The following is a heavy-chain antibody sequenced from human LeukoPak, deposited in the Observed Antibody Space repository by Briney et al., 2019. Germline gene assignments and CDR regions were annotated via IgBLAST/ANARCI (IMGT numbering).Heavy chain of an antibody. CDR2: IKQDGSEK. V-gene: IGHV3-7*03. J-gene: IGHJ4*02. D-gene: IGHD1-26*01. Sequence: GGSLRLSCAASGLTFSRYWMSWVRLAPGKGLEWVANIKQDGSEKYYVDSVKGRFTIFRDNAKNSLYLQMDSLRAEDTAVYYCARPSRSESFYWGQGTLVTVSP. CDR3: ARPSRSESFY. CDR1: GLTFSRYW.